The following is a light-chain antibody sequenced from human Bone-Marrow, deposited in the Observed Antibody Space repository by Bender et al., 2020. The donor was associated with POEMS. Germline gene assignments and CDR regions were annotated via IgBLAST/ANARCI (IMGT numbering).Light chain of an antibody. J-gene: IGLJ2*01. CDR3: SSYTVTTSLV. Sequence: QSALTQPASVSGSPGQSITISCTGINSDGGVYNSVSWYQQHPGKVPKLIIFDVSNRPSGVSNRFSGSQSDNTASLTISGLQAEDEADYYCSSYTVTTSLVFGGGTKVTVL. CDR2: DVS. V-gene: IGLV2-14*01. CDR1: NSDGGVYNS.